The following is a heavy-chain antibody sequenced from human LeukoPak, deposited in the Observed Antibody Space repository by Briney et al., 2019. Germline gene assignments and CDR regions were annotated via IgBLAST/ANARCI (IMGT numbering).Heavy chain of an antibody. V-gene: IGHV5-51*01. J-gene: IGHJ4*02. CDR2: IYPGDSDT. CDR1: GSSFTNYW. D-gene: IGHD4-17*01. CDR3: ARLTTVTPFDY. Sequence: GESLQISCKGSGSSFTNYWIGWVRQLPGKGLEWMGIIYPGDSDTRYSPAFQGQVTISVDKSNSTAYLQWSSLKAADTAMYSCARLTTVTPFDYWGQGTLVTVSS.